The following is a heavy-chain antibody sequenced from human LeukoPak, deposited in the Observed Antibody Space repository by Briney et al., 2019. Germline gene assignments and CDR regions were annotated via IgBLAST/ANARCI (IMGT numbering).Heavy chain of an antibody. V-gene: IGHV3-9*01. CDR3: AKGGGGSGWYPTDY. J-gene: IGHJ4*02. CDR1: GFTFDDYA. Sequence: GRSLRLSCAASGFTFDDYAMHWVRQAPGKGLEWVSGISWNSGSIGCADSVKGRFTISRDNAKNSLYLQMNSLRAEDTALYYCAKGGGGSGWYPTDYWGQGTLVTVSS. D-gene: IGHD6-19*01. CDR2: ISWNSGSI.